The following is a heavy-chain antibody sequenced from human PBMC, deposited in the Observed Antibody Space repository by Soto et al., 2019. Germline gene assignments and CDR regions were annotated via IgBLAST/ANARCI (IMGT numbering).Heavy chain of an antibody. CDR1: GFTFRSYG. Sequence: SLRLSCAASGFTFRSYGMYWVRQAPGKGLEWVAVISYDGSNKNCADSVKGRFTISRDNSKNTLYLQMNSLRAEDTAVYYCARGLYDSSGHYYTEDYWGQGTQVTVSS. CDR3: ARGLYDSSGHYYTEDY. J-gene: IGHJ4*02. D-gene: IGHD3-22*01. V-gene: IGHV3-30*03. CDR2: ISYDGSNK.